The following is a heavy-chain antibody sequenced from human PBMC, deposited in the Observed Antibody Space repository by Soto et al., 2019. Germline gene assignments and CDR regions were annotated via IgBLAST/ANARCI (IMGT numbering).Heavy chain of an antibody. CDR3: ARDLVGAPRHYFDY. CDR1: GGSISSGGYY. V-gene: IGHV4-31*03. J-gene: IGHJ4*02. D-gene: IGHD1-26*01. Sequence: SETLSLTCTVSGGSISSGGYYWSWIRQHPGKGLEWIGYIYYSGSTYYNPSLKSRVTISVDTSKNQFSLKLSSVTAADTAVYYCARDLVGAPRHYFDYWGQGTLVTVSS. CDR2: IYYSGST.